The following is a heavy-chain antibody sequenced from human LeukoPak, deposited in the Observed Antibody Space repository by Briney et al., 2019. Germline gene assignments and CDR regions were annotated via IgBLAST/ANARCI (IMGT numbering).Heavy chain of an antibody. D-gene: IGHD2-2*01. Sequence: QSGGSLRLSCAASGFTFSSYWMHWVRQAPGKGLVWVSRIISDGSSTSYADSVKGRFTISRDNAKNTLYLQMNSLRAEDTAVYYWARDHCSSTSCYVNWFDPWGQGTLVTVSS. V-gene: IGHV3-74*01. J-gene: IGHJ5*02. CDR1: GFTFSSYW. CDR3: ARDHCSSTSCYVNWFDP. CDR2: IISDGSST.